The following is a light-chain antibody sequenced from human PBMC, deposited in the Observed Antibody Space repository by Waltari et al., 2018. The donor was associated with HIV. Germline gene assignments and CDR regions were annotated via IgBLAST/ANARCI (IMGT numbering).Light chain of an antibody. J-gene: IGKJ4*01. Sequence: IQMTQSPSSLSASVGDRVSISCRASENIEKYLNWYQQRPGQAPKLRIHGAFNLQTGVPSRFSAGGSGADFTLTITNLQPEDVALYFCQRSSVTPLTFGGGTRVDIK. CDR2: GAF. CDR1: ENIEKY. CDR3: QRSSVTPLT. V-gene: IGKV1-39*01.